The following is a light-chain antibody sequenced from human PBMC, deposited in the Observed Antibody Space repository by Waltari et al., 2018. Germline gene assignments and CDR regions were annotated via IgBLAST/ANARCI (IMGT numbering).Light chain of an antibody. CDR1: SSNICTGYH. Sequence: QSVLTQPPSVSAAPGQRVTISCTGSSSNICTGYHVHWYQQLPGTAPKLLIYGNHNRPSGVPDRFSGSKSGTSASLAITGLQAEDEADYYCQSYDSSLSGSVFGGGTKLTVL. CDR2: GNH. J-gene: IGLJ2*01. V-gene: IGLV1-40*01. CDR3: QSYDSSLSGSV.